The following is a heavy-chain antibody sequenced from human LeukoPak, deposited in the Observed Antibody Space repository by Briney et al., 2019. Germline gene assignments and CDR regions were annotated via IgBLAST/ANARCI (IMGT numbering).Heavy chain of an antibody. V-gene: IGHV3-30-3*01. CDR2: ISYDGSNK. D-gene: IGHD3-16*01. Sequence: GRSLRLSCAASGFTFSSYAMHWVRQAPGKGLEWVAVISYDGSNKYYADSVKGRFTISRDNAKNSLYLQMNSLRAEDTAVYYCARPVGGRVPSDYWGQGTLVTVSS. J-gene: IGHJ4*02. CDR1: GFTFSSYA. CDR3: ARPVGGRVPSDY.